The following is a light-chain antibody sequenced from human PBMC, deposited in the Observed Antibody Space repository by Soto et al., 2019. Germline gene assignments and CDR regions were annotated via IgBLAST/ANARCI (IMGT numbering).Light chain of an antibody. Sequence: DIQMTLSPSTLPASVGNRVTITCRASQSISRWLAWYQQKPGKAHKLLXWEASSLQWGVPSRFSGSGSWTELTLTISSLQPDDFANYYCQQYNGYSTWTFGQGTNVDI. CDR3: QQYNGYSTWT. CDR2: EAS. V-gene: IGKV1-5*01. J-gene: IGKJ1*01. CDR1: QSISRW.